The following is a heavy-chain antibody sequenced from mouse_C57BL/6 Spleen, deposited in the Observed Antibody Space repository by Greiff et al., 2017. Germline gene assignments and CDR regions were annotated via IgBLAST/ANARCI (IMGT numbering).Heavy chain of an antibody. D-gene: IGHD2-5*01. CDR3: ARKEGGDYSNYDYAMDY. Sequence: EVQLQQSGPELVKPGASVKIPCKASGYTFTDYNMDWVKQSHGKSLEWIGDINPNNGGTIYNQKFKGKATLTVDKSSSTAYMELRSLTSEDTAVYYCARKEGGDYSNYDYAMDYWGQGTSVTVSS. J-gene: IGHJ4*01. CDR1: GYTFTDYN. CDR2: INPNNGGT. V-gene: IGHV1-18*01.